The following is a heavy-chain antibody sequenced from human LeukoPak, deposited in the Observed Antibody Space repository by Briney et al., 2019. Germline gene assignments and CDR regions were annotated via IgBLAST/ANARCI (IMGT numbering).Heavy chain of an antibody. J-gene: IGHJ6*02. Sequence: TGGSLRLSCAASGFTFSGYVMSWVRQAPGKGLEWVAVIWYDGSNKYYADSVKGRFTISRDNSKNTLYLQMNSLRAEDTAVYYCARESVPAATDYYYYGMDVWGQGTTVTVSS. CDR2: IWYDGSNK. CDR3: ARESVPAATDYYYYGMDV. CDR1: GFTFSGYV. V-gene: IGHV3-33*08. D-gene: IGHD2-2*01.